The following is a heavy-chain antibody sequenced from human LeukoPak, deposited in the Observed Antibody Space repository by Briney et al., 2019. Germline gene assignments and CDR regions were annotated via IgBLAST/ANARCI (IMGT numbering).Heavy chain of an antibody. Sequence: PSETLSLTCTVSGGSISRSNYYWGWSRQPPGKGLEWIGSIFYTGSTYYNPSLKSPVTISVDTSKNQFSLKLSSVTAADTAVYYCARALGYCSSTSCFWFDPWGQGTLVTVSS. J-gene: IGHJ5*02. V-gene: IGHV4-39*07. D-gene: IGHD2-2*01. CDR2: IFYTGST. CDR1: GGSISRSNYY. CDR3: ARALGYCSSTSCFWFDP.